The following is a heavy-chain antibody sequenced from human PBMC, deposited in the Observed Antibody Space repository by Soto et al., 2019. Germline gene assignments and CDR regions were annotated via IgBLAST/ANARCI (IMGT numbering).Heavy chain of an antibody. CDR2: INPNSGGT. CDR3: ARDLMTTVPYYYYGMNV. CDR1: GYTFNIYY. Sequence: QVQLVQSGAEVKKPVASVKVSCRASGYTFNIYYVHWVRQAPGQGLEWMGWINPNSGGTNYAQKFQGRHTMTSDTSINTAYMEVSRLGSYDTAVYYCARDLMTTVPYYYYGMNVWGQGTTVTVSS. D-gene: IGHD4-4*01. V-gene: IGHV1-2*02. J-gene: IGHJ6*02.